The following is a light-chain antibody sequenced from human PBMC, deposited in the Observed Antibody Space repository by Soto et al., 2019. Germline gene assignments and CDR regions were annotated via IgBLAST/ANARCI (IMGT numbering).Light chain of an antibody. J-gene: IGKJ1*01. CDR2: AAS. CDR3: QQSYSTPWT. CDR1: QSISSY. Sequence: IQMTQSPSSLSASVGDRVTITCRASQSISSYLNWYQQKPGKAPKLLIYAASSLQSGVPSMFSGSGSGTDFTLTISSLQPEDFATYYCQQSYSTPWTFGQGTKVDIK. V-gene: IGKV1-39*01.